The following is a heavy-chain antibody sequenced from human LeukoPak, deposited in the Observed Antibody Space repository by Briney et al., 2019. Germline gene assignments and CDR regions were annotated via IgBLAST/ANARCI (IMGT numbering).Heavy chain of an antibody. J-gene: IGHJ3*02. Sequence: SETLSLTCTVSGGSISSYYWSWIRQPPGKGLECIGYIYYSGSTNYNPSLKSRVTISVATSKNQFSLKLSSVTAADTAVYYCASLRYYYDSSGYYYGHDAFDIWGQGTMVTVSS. V-gene: IGHV4-59*08. CDR3: ASLRYYYDSSGYYYGHDAFDI. CDR2: IYYSGST. D-gene: IGHD3-22*01. CDR1: GGSISSYY.